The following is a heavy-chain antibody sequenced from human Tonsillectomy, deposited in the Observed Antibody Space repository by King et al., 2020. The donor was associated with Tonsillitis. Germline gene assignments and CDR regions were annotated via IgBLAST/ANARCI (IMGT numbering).Heavy chain of an antibody. CDR3: ALLGDSSSWFGR. V-gene: IGHV3-30*03. CDR1: GFTFSSYG. CDR2: ISYDGSNK. D-gene: IGHD6-13*01. Sequence: VQLVESGGGVVQPGRSLRLSCAASGFTFSSYGMHWVRQAPGKGLEWVAVISYDGSNKYYADSVKGRFTISRDNSKNTLYLQMNSLRAEDTAVYYCALLGDSSSWFGRWGQGTLVTVSS. J-gene: IGHJ5*02.